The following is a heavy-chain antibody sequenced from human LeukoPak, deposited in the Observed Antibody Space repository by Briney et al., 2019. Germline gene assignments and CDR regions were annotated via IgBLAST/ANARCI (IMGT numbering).Heavy chain of an antibody. CDR1: GFTFSSYA. V-gene: IGHV3-53*01. CDR2: IYSGGST. CDR3: ARERHYYYYGMDV. Sequence: GGSLRLSCAASGFTFSSYAMSWVRQAPGKGLEWVSVIYSGGSTYYADSVKGRFTISRDNSKNTLYLQMNSLRAEDTAVYYCARERHYYYYGMDVWGQGTTVTVSS. J-gene: IGHJ6*02.